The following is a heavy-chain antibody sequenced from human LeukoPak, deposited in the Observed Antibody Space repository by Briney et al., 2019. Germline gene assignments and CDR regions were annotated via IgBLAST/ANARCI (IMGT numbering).Heavy chain of an antibody. CDR3: VRHDYDTSWGLDWFFDL. V-gene: IGHV4-59*08. CDR2: IYYNGRT. CDR1: GDSIRSYY. J-gene: IGHJ2*01. Sequence: SETLSLTCTVSGDSIRSYYWGWTRQSPGKGLEWIAYIYYNGRTDHNPSLKSRVTISLDMSKNQFSLKLKSVTAADTAVYYCVRHDYDTSWGLDWFFDLWGRGTLVAVSS. D-gene: IGHD2-2*01.